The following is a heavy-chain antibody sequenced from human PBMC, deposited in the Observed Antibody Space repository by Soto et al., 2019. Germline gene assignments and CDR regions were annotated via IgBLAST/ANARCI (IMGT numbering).Heavy chain of an antibody. CDR1: GFGFSSYW. D-gene: IGHD5-12*01. CDR3: ARDGGYGTPFDY. CDR2: ITGDGTNT. Sequence: EVQLVQSGGGSPQPGGSLRLSCAASGFGFSSYWLHCVRQARGKGLMIVSRITGDGTNTAYATSVKGRFTISRDNAKNMVYLQMDSLKAEDTAVYYCARDGGYGTPFDYWGQGALVTVSS. V-gene: IGHV3-74*01. J-gene: IGHJ4*02.